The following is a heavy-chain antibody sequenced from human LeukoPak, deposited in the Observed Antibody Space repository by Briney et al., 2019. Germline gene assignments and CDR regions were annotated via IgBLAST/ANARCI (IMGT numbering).Heavy chain of an antibody. J-gene: IGHJ4*02. CDR2: ISSSSSYI. CDR3: ARDGCGGDCYSDY. V-gene: IGHV3-21*01. CDR1: GFTFSSYS. D-gene: IGHD2-21*02. Sequence: KPGGSLRLSCVVSGFTFSSYSMNWVRQAPGKGLEWVSSISSSSSYIYYADSVKGRFTTSRDNARNSLYLQMNSLRAEDTAVYYCARDGCGGDCYSDYWGQGTLVTVSS.